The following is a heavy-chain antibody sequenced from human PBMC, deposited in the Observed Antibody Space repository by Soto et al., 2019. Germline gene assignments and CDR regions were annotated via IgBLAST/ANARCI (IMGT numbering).Heavy chain of an antibody. V-gene: IGHV4-34*01. CDR1: GGSFSGYY. CDR3: ARGGGNIVVVVAATPGFDP. J-gene: IGHJ5*02. CDR2: INHSGST. Sequence: SETLSLTCAVYGGSFSGYYWSWIRQPPGKGLEWIGEINHSGSTNYNPSLKSRVTISVDTSKNQFSLKLSSVTAADTAVYYCARGGGNIVVVVAATPGFDPWGQGTLVTVSS. D-gene: IGHD2-15*01.